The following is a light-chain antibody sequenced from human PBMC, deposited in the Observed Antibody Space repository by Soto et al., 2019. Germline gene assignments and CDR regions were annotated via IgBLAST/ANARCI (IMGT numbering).Light chain of an antibody. Sequence: QSLLTQSPSASASLGASVKLTCTLSSGHSSYAIAWHQQQPEKGPRYLMKLNSDGSHNKGDGIPDRFSGSSSGAERYLTISRLQSEDESDYYCQTWVTGIYVFGTGTKLTVL. V-gene: IGLV4-69*01. CDR2: LNSDGSH. CDR3: QTWVTGIYV. J-gene: IGLJ1*01. CDR1: SGHSSYA.